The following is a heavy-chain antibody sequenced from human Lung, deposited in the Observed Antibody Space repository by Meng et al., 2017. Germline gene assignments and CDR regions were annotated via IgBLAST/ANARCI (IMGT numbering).Heavy chain of an antibody. CDR3: ATGAAAADH. V-gene: IGHV3-15*01. J-gene: IGHJ4*02. D-gene: IGHD6-13*01. Sequence: GQVVESGGGVVKPGGSLRLSCVASGFSFTDAWMSWVRQAPGKGLEWVGRIKSNSDGGTTDYAAPVKGRFTISRDDSKNTLYLQMNSLITEDTAVYFCATGAAAADHWGQGTLVTVSS. CDR1: GFSFTDAW. CDR2: IKSNSDGGTT.